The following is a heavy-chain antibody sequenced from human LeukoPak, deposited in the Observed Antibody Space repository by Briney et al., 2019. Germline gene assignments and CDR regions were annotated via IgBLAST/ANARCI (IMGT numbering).Heavy chain of an antibody. Sequence: ASVKVSCKASEYTFTGYYMHWVRQSPGQGLEWMGWINPNSGGTNYAQKFQGWVTMTRDTSISTAYMELSRLRSDDTAVYYCARSEDAGAFDILGQGTMVTVSS. V-gene: IGHV1-2*04. CDR3: ARSEDAGAFDI. J-gene: IGHJ3*02. CDR2: INPNSGGT. CDR1: EYTFTGYY.